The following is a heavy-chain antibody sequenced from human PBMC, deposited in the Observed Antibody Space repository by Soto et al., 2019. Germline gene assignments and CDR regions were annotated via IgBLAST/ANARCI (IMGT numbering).Heavy chain of an antibody. CDR3: AREVTVMIVVVATNWFDP. J-gene: IGHJ5*02. D-gene: IGHD3-22*01. CDR1: GFTFSSYA. V-gene: IGHV3-30-3*01. CDR2: ISYDGSNK. Sequence: GGSLRLSCAASGFTFSSYAMHWVRQAPGKGLEWVAVISYDGSNKYYADSVKGRFTISRDNSKNTLYLQMNSLRAEDTAVYYCAREVTVMIVVVATNWFDPWGQGTLVTVSS.